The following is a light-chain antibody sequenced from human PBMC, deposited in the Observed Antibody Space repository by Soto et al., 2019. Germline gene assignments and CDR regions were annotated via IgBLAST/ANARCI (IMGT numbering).Light chain of an antibody. CDR2: GAS. CDR3: QQYGSSLPIT. CDR1: QSVSSSY. V-gene: IGKV3-20*01. Sequence: IVVSQSPATVSVPQGERATLSCRASQSVSSSYLAWYQQKPGQAPRLLIYGASSRATGIPDRFSGSGSGTDFTLTISRLEPEDFAVYYCQQYGSSLPITFGQGTRLEIK. J-gene: IGKJ5*01.